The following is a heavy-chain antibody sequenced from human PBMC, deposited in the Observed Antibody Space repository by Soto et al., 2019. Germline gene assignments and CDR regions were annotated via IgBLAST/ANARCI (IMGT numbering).Heavy chain of an antibody. V-gene: IGHV1-3*01. CDR3: AGGIAVAGSFQQ. CDR1: GYTFTSYA. J-gene: IGHJ1*01. CDR2: INAGNGNT. Sequence: QVQLVQSGAEVKKPGASVKVSCKASGYTFTSYAMHWVRQAPGQRLEWMGWINAGNGNTKYSQKFQGRGTITRDTSESTAYMELGSLGSEDTAVYYCAGGIAVAGSFQQWGQGTLVTVSS. D-gene: IGHD6-19*01.